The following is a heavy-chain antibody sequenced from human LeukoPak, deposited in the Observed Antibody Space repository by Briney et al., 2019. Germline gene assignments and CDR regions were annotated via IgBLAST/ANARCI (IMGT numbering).Heavy chain of an antibody. J-gene: IGHJ4*02. CDR1: GFTFDDYA. V-gene: IGHV3-9*01. CDR2: ISWNSGSI. D-gene: IGHD1-26*01. CDR3: AKDIGSGSYYHFDY. Sequence: PGRSLRLSCAASGFTFDDYAMHWVRQAPGKGLEWVSGISWNSGSIGYADSVKGRFTISRDNSKNSLYLQMNSLRAEDTALYYCAKDIGSGSYYHFDYWGQGTLVTVSS.